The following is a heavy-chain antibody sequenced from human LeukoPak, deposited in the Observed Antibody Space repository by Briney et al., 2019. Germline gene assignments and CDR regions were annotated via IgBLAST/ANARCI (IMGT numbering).Heavy chain of an antibody. V-gene: IGHV1-18*01. CDR3: ARQYSSSSKHNWFDP. CDR2: ISAYNGNT. J-gene: IGHJ5*02. CDR1: GYTFTSYG. D-gene: IGHD6-6*01. Sequence: GASVKVSCKASGYTFTSYGISWVRQAPGQGLEWMGWISAYNGNTNYAQKLQGRVTMTTDTSTSTAYMELRSLRSDDTAVYYCARQYSSSSKHNWFDPWGQGTLVTVSS.